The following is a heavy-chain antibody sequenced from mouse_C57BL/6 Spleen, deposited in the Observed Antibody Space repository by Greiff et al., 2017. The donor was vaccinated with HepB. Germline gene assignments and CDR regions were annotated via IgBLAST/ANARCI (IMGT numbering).Heavy chain of an antibody. Sequence: EVKLVESGGGLVKPGGSLKLSCAASGFTFSSYAMSWVRQTPEKRLEWVATISDGGSYTYYPDNVKGRFTISRDNAKKNLYLQMSHLKSEDTAMYYCARGDYYGSSFFMDYWGQGTSVTVSS. CDR2: ISDGGSYT. CDR1: GFTFSSYA. D-gene: IGHD1-1*01. V-gene: IGHV5-4*03. CDR3: ARGDYYGSSFFMDY. J-gene: IGHJ4*01.